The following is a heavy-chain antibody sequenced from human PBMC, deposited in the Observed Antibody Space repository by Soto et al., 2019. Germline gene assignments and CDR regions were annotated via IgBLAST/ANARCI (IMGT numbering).Heavy chain of an antibody. CDR1: GFTFSSYA. Sequence: EVQLLESGGGLVQPGGSLRHSCAASGFTFSSYAMSWVRQAPGKGLEWVSAISGSGGSTYYADSVKGRFTISRDNSKNTLYLQMNSLRAEDTAVYYCAKGERGRYYDSSGYYRTFDYWGQGTLVTVSS. CDR2: ISGSGGST. D-gene: IGHD3-22*01. V-gene: IGHV3-23*01. J-gene: IGHJ4*02. CDR3: AKGERGRYYDSSGYYRTFDY.